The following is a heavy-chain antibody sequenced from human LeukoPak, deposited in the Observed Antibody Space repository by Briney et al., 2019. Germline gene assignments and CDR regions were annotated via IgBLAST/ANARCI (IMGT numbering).Heavy chain of an antibody. J-gene: IGHJ4*02. CDR2: IRYDGSNK. CDR3: ARRAGAYSHPYDY. V-gene: IGHV3-30*02. Sequence: AGGSLRLSCAASGFTFSTYGMHWVRQAPGKGLEWVAFIRYDGSNKYYADSVKGRCTISRDNSKNTLYLQMNSLRAEDTAVYYCARRAGAYSHPYDYWGQGTLVTVSS. D-gene: IGHD4/OR15-4a*01. CDR1: GFTFSTYG.